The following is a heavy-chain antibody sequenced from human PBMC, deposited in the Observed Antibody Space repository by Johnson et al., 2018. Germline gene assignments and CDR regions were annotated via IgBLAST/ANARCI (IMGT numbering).Heavy chain of an antibody. V-gene: IGHV3-33*01. Sequence: QLVESGGGVVQPGRSLRLSCAASGFTFSSYGMHWVRPAPGKGLEWVAIIWYDGRNKYYADSVKGRFTISRDNSKNTRYLQMNSLRAEDTAVYYGVRDWVVVAATDAFDIWGQGTMVTVSS. CDR1: GFTFSSYG. D-gene: IGHD2-15*01. J-gene: IGHJ3*02. CDR3: VRDWVVVAATDAFDI. CDR2: IWYDGRNK.